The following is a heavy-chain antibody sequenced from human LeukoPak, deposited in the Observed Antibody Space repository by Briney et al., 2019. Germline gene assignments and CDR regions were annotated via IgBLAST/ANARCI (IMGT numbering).Heavy chain of an antibody. D-gene: IGHD3-9*01. CDR2: INHSGST. V-gene: IGHV4-34*01. Sequence: SETLSLTCAVHGGSFSGYYWSWIRQPPGKGLEWIGEINHSGSTNYNPSLKSRVTISVDTSKNQFSLKLSSVTAADTAVYYCARGRVDILTGRDYYYYGMDVWGKGTTVTVSS. CDR3: ARGRVDILTGRDYYYYGMDV. CDR1: GGSFSGYY. J-gene: IGHJ6*04.